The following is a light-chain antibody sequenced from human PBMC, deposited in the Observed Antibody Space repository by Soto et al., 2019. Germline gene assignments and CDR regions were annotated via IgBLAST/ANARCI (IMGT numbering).Light chain of an antibody. CDR2: DTF. CDR1: QGIRYN. J-gene: IGKJ1*01. Sequence: DIQMTQSPSYLSASVGARVTITCRASQGIRYNLGWYPQRPGKAPERLIYDTFTLASGVPSRFSGSGSVTEFTLTIASLQPEDVATYYCLQDQAYPWTFGQGTKVELK. V-gene: IGKV1-17*01. CDR3: LQDQAYPWT.